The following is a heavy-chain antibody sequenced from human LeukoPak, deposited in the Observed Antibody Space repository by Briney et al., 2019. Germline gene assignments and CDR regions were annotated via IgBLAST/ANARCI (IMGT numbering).Heavy chain of an antibody. J-gene: IGHJ6*02. CDR3: ARNYYDSSGYYSYYYGMDA. Sequence: VASVKVSCKASGYTFTGYYMHWVRQAPGQGLEWMGWINPNSGGTNYAQKFQGWVTMTRDTSISTAYMELSSLRSDDTAVYYCARNYYDSSGYYSYYYGMDAWGQGTTVTVSS. V-gene: IGHV1-2*04. CDR1: GYTFTGYY. CDR2: INPNSGGT. D-gene: IGHD3-22*01.